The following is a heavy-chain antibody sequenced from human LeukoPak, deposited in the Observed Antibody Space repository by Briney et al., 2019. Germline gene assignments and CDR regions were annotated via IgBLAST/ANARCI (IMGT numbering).Heavy chain of an antibody. CDR1: GFTFSSYG. V-gene: IGHV3-30*02. J-gene: IGHJ4*02. CDR3: AKLVLRYFDWLMDY. Sequence: PGGSLRLSCAASGFTFSSYGMHWVRQARSKGLEWVAFIRYDGSNKYYADSVKGRFTISRDNSKNTLYLQMNSLRAEDTAVYYCAKLVLRYFDWLMDYWGQGTLVTVSS. CDR2: IRYDGSNK. D-gene: IGHD3-9*01.